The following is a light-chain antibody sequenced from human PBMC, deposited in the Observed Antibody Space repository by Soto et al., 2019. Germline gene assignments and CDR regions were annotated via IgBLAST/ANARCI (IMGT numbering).Light chain of an antibody. Sequence: DIQWTQSPSFLSASVGDRVTITGRAIQGISSYLDWYQQEPRKAHKLLIYAASLVESGVPSRFSGSGSGIEXXRTISXLQHEDFATYYRQHLNSYPFTFGHGTKVDIK. CDR1: QGISSY. V-gene: IGKV1-9*01. J-gene: IGKJ3*01. CDR2: AAS. CDR3: QHLNSYPFT.